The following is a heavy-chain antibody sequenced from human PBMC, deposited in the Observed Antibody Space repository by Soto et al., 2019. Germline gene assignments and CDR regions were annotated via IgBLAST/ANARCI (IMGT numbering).Heavy chain of an antibody. CDR2: ISPFFGTT. CDR3: AREVVTETTWGSFDS. CDR1: GGGTLSNHA. V-gene: IGHV1-69*01. D-gene: IGHD2-21*02. J-gene: IGHJ4*02. Sequence: QVHLVQAGADGRKSGSSVRVSCTASGGGTLSNHAISWVRQAPGQGLEWLGRISPFFGTTDYSQSFQGRFTMTADASTGTVYMDLRRLKSDDTAVYYCAREVVTETTWGSFDSWGQGTLVTVSS.